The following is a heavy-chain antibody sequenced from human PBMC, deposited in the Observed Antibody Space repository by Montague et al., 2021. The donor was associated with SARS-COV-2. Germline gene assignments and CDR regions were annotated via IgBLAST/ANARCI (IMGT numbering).Heavy chain of an antibody. J-gene: IGHJ4*02. V-gene: IGHV4-39*07. CDR2: IYYSGST. Sequence: SETLSLTCTVSGGSISSSSYYWGWIRQPPGKGLEWIGSIYYSGSTYYSPSLKSRVTISVDTSKNQFSLKLNSVTAADTAVYYCARVRQWLVPFDYWGQGTLVTVSS. CDR1: GGSISSSSYY. D-gene: IGHD6-19*01. CDR3: ARVRQWLVPFDY.